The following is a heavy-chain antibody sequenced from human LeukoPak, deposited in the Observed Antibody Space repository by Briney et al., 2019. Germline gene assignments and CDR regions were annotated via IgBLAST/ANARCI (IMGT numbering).Heavy chain of an antibody. CDR3: ARVRYCTSTSCYGPEDDAFDI. CDR2: ISAYNGNT. V-gene: IGHV1-18*01. Sequence: ASVKVSCKASGYTFTSYGISWVRQAPGQGLEWMGWISAYNGNTNYAQKLQGRVTMTTDTSTSTAYMELRSLRYEDTALYYCARVRYCTSTSCYGPEDDAFDIWGQGTMVTVSS. D-gene: IGHD2-2*01. CDR1: GYTFTSYG. J-gene: IGHJ3*02.